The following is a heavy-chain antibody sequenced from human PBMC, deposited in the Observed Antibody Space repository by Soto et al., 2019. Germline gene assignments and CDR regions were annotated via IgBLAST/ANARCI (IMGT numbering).Heavy chain of an antibody. V-gene: IGHV1-69*13. J-gene: IGHJ4*02. Sequence: GASVKVSCKASGGIFSSYSISWVRQAPGQGLEWMGGIIPIFGTANYAQKFQGRVTITADESTSTAYMELSSLRSEDTAVYYCAIEYSSSPPYYPIGYWGQGTLVTVSS. D-gene: IGHD6-6*01. CDR3: AIEYSSSPPYYPIGY. CDR1: GGIFSSYS. CDR2: IIPIFGTA.